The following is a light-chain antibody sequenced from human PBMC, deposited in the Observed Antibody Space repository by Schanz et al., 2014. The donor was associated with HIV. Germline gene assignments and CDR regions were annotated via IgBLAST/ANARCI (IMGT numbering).Light chain of an antibody. V-gene: IGKV3-20*01. CDR2: ATS. CDR3: QHYGSSPPLT. J-gene: IGKJ4*01. Sequence: EIVLTQSPGSLSLSPGERATLSCGASPRLSSSYLAWYQQKRDQPPRLVIYATSTRAAGIPDRFSGSGSGTDFTLTISRLEPEDFAVYYCQHYGSSPPLTFGGGTMVEIK. CDR1: PRLSSSY.